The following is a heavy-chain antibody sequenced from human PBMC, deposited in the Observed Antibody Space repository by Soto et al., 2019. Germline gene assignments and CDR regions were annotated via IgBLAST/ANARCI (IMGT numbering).Heavy chain of an antibody. D-gene: IGHD6-13*01. CDR1: GFTFSSYA. CDR2: ISGSGGST. J-gene: IGHJ6*02. CDR3: AKDLSSSWRYYYGMDV. Sequence: GGSLRLSCAASGFTFSSYAMSWVRQAPGKGLEWVSAISGSGGSTYYADSVKGRFTISRDNSKNTLYPQMNSLRAEDTAVYYCAKDLSSSWRYYYGMDVWGQGTTVTVSS. V-gene: IGHV3-23*01.